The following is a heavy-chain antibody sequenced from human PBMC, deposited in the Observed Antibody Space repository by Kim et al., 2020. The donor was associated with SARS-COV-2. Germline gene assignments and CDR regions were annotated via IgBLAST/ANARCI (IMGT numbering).Heavy chain of an antibody. Sequence: KFQGRVTMTRDTSTSTVYMELSSLRSEDTAVYYCARETAFSSGWSSYFDYWGQGTLVTVSS. V-gene: IGHV1-46*01. D-gene: IGHD6-19*01. J-gene: IGHJ4*02. CDR3: ARETAFSSGWSSYFDY.